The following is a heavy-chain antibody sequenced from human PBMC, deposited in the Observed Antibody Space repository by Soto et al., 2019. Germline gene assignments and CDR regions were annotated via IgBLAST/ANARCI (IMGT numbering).Heavy chain of an antibody. CDR1: GGSFSGYY. D-gene: IGHD2-15*01. V-gene: IGHV4-34*01. Sequence: SETLSLTCAVYGGSFSGYYWSWFRQPPGKGLEWIGEINHSGSTNYNPSLKSRVTISVDTSKNQFSLKLSSVTAADTAVYYCASQKWNIVVVVAFTWDV. CDR2: INHSGST. J-gene: IGHJ6*01. CDR3: ASQKWNIVVVVAFTWDV.